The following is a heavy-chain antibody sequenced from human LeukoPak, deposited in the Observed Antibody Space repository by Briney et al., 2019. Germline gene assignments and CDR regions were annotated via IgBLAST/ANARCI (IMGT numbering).Heavy chain of an antibody. CDR1: GFTFSSYG. J-gene: IGHJ1*01. V-gene: IGHV3-30*03. CDR3: ARVDSGSACAS. D-gene: IGHD6-19*01. CDR2: ISYDGSNK. Sequence: GGSLRLSCAASGFTFSSYGMHWVRQAPGKGLEGVAVISYDGSNKYYADSVKGRFTISRDNSKNTLYLQMGSLRPEDMAVYYCARVDSGSACASWGQGILVTVSS.